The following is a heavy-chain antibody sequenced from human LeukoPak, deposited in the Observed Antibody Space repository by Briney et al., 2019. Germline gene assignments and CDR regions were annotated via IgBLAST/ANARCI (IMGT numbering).Heavy chain of an antibody. J-gene: IGHJ6*02. Sequence: GGSLRLSCAASEFTFSSYAVQWVRQAPGKGLEWVSGISASGGNTWYADSVKGRFTISRDNSKNTLYLQTNSLRAEDTAVYYCAKYVSARGPPYALAVWGQGTTVTVSS. CDR3: AKYVSARGPPYALAV. CDR2: ISASGGNT. CDR1: EFTFSSYA. V-gene: IGHV3-23*01. D-gene: IGHD2/OR15-2a*01.